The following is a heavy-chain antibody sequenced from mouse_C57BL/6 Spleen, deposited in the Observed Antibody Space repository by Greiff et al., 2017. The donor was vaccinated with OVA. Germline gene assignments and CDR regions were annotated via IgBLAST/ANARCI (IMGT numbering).Heavy chain of an antibody. J-gene: IGHJ2*01. CDR2: INPNNGGT. D-gene: IGHD2-2*01. CDR3: ARLTNYGYSYYFDY. Sequence: EVQLQQSGPELVKPGASVKMSCKASGYTFTDYNMHWVKQSHGKSLEWIGYINPNNGGTSYNQKFKGKATLTVNKSSSTAYMELRSLTSEDSAVYYCARLTNYGYSYYFDYWGQGTTLTVSS. V-gene: IGHV1-22*01. CDR1: GYTFTDYN.